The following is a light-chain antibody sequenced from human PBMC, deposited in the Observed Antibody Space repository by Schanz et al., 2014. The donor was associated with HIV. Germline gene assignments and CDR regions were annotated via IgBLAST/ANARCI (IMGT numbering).Light chain of an antibody. J-gene: IGKJ2*01. CDR1: QRLSSSY. CDR2: ATS. CDR3: QQYGSSRYT. V-gene: IGKV3-20*01. Sequence: EIVLTQSPGSLSLSPGGRATLSCGASQRLSSSYLAWYQQKRDQPPRLVIYATSTRAAGIPDRFSGTGSGTDFTLTISSLEPEDFAVYYCQQYGSSRYTFGQGTKLDIK.